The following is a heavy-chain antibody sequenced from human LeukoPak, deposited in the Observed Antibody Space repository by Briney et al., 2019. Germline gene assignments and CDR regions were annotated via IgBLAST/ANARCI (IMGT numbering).Heavy chain of an antibody. CDR3: ARTRYYYNSRSYGAPYYLDY. D-gene: IGHD3-10*01. V-gene: IGHV4-39*01. CDR1: GGSISSNSYY. J-gene: IGHJ4*02. CDR2: IYYSGST. Sequence: PSETLSLTCAVSGGSISSNSYYWGWIRQPPGKGLEWIGSIYYSGSTYYNPSLKSRFTISVDTSKNQFSLKLSSVTAADTAVYYCARTRYYYNSRSYGAPYYLDYWGQGTLVTVSS.